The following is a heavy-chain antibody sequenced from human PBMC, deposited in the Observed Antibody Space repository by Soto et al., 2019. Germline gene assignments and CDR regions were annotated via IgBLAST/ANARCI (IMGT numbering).Heavy chain of an antibody. D-gene: IGHD3-10*01. J-gene: IGHJ6*02. CDR1: GGSISSGGYY. Sequence: SETLSLTCTVSGGSISSGGYYWSWIRQHPGKGLEWIGYIYYSGSTYYNPSLKSRVTISLDTSKNHFSLKLSSLIAADTAVYYCARHSPPFFYGSGPWDVWGQGTTVTVSS. V-gene: IGHV4-31*03. CDR2: IYYSGST. CDR3: ARHSPPFFYGSGPWDV.